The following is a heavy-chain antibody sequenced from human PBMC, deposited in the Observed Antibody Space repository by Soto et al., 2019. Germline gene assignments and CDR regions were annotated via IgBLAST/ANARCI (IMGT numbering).Heavy chain of an antibody. Sequence: QVQLVQSGAEVKKPGASVKVSCKASGYTFINYYIHWVRQAPGQGLEWMGVINPNGGSTVYAQKFQGRVTLTRDTSTSTVYVELSSLRSDDTAVYFCVRATAARQRDYSYHYYLHIWGKGTTVTVPS. J-gene: IGHJ6*03. V-gene: IGHV1-46*03. D-gene: IGHD6-6*01. CDR2: INPNGGST. CDR1: GYTFINYY. CDR3: VRATAARQRDYSYHYYLHI.